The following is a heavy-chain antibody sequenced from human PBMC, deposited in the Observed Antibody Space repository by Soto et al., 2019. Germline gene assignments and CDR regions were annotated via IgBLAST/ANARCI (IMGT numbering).Heavy chain of an antibody. J-gene: IGHJ6*02. CDR2: IYYSGST. D-gene: IGHD6-13*01. V-gene: IGHV4-39*01. CDR1: GGSISSSRYY. CDR3: ARTYSSSWYHYYYGMDV. Sequence: SETLSLTCTVSGGSISSSRYYWGWIRQPPGKGLEWIGSIYYSGSTYYNPSLKSRVTISVDTSKNQFSLKLSSVTAADTAVYYCARTYSSSWYHYYYGMDVWGQGTTVTVSS.